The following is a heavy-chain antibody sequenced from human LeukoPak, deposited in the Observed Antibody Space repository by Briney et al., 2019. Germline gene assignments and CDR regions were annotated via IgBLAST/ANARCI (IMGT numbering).Heavy chain of an antibody. CDR1: GFTFSDYY. J-gene: IGHJ6*02. CDR3: ARDLDMGATRVPSPLYYYGMDV. CDR2: ISSGSITV. V-gene: IGHV3-11*04. Sequence: NPGGSLRLSWAASGFTFSDYYMSWIRQAPGKGLEWVSYISSGSITVYYADSVKGRFTVSRDNAKNSLYLRMNSLRAEDTAVYYCARDLDMGATRVPSPLYYYGMDVWGQGATVTVSS. D-gene: IGHD1-26*01.